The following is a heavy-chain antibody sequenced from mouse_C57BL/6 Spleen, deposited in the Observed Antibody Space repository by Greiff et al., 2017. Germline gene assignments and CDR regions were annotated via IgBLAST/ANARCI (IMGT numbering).Heavy chain of an antibody. V-gene: IGHV1-64*01. J-gene: IGHJ3*01. CDR2: IHPNSGST. D-gene: IGHD2-4*01. CDR1: GYTFTSYW. Sequence: QVQLQQPGAELVKPGASVKLSCKASGYTFTSYWMHWVKQRPGQGLEWIGMIHPNSGSTNYNEKFKSKATLTVDKSSSTAYMQLSSLTSGDSAVYYCGRGVSTMSTTGGAWFAYWGQGTLVTVSA. CDR3: GRGVSTMSTTGGAWFAY.